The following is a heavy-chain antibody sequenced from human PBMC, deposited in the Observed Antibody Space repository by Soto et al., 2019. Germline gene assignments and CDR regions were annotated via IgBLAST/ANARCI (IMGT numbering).Heavy chain of an antibody. CDR1: GFTFSDYY. V-gene: IGHV3-11*01. CDR2: ISGACS. J-gene: IGHJ4*02. Sequence: QVQLVESGGDLVEPGGSLRLSCAASGFTFSDYYMSWMRQAPGKGLEWIAYISGACSNYADSGQGRFTISRDNTKNSLYLQMNSLRDEDTAVYYCARSRKPSYYSGPYFDFWGQGALVTVSS. CDR3: ARSRKPSYYSGPYFDF. D-gene: IGHD3-10*01.